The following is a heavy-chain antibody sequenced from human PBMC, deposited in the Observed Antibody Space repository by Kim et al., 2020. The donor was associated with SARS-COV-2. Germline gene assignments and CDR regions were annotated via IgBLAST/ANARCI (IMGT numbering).Heavy chain of an antibody. CDR3: ASPLGYCSGGSCNGAFDI. J-gene: IGHJ3*02. CDR1: GYSFTSYW. V-gene: IGHV5-51*01. D-gene: IGHD2-15*01. CDR2: IYPGDSDT. Sequence: GESLKISCKGSGYSFTSYWIGWVRQMPGKGLELMGIIYPGDSDTRYSPSFQGQVTISADKSISTAYLQWSSLKASDTAMYYCASPLGYCSGGSCNGAFDIWGQGTMVTVSS.